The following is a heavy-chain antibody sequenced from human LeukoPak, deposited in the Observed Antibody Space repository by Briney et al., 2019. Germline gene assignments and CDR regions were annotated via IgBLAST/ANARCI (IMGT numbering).Heavy chain of an antibody. Sequence: AGGSLRLSCAASGFTFSSYWMSWVRQAPGKGLEWVSSISRSGESTFYADSVRGRFTISRDNSKNTVSLQMESLRAEDTALYYCAKYGDYAIFDYWGQGTLVTVSS. CDR3: AKYGDYAIFDY. D-gene: IGHD4-17*01. CDR2: ISRSGEST. V-gene: IGHV3-23*01. J-gene: IGHJ4*02. CDR1: GFTFSSYW.